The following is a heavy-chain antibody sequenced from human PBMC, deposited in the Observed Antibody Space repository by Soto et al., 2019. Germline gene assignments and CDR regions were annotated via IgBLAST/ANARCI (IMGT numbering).Heavy chain of an antibody. CDR1: GFTFSSYG. CDR3: AKDQDLGYPNYYYYYGMDV. Sequence: GGSLRLSCAASGFTFSSYGMHWVRQAPGKGLEWVAVISYDGSNKYYADSVKGRFTISRDNSKNTLYLQMNSLRAEDTAVYYCAKDQDLGYPNYYYYYGMDVWGQGTTVTVSS. D-gene: IGHD5-18*01. V-gene: IGHV3-30*18. J-gene: IGHJ6*02. CDR2: ISYDGSNK.